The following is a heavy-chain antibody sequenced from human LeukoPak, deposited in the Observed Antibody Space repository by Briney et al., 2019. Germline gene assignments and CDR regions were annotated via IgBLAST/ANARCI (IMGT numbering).Heavy chain of an antibody. CDR2: IYYSGST. D-gene: IGHD5-12*01. CDR1: GGSISSGGYH. Sequence: PSETLSLTCTVSGGSISSGGYHWSWIRQHPGKGLEWIGSIYYSGSTYYNPSLKSRVTISVDTSKNQFSLKLSSVTAADTAVFYCARASGYYYFDYWGQGTLVTVSS. J-gene: IGHJ4*02. CDR3: ARASGYYYFDY. V-gene: IGHV4-31*03.